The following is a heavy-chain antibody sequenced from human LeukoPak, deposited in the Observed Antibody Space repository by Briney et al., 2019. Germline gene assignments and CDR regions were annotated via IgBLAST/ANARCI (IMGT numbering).Heavy chain of an antibody. V-gene: IGHV4-4*07. J-gene: IGHJ6*03. CDR3: ARSYCTSTRCYYYYMDV. CDR1: GGSISSYY. D-gene: IGHD2-2*01. CDR2: IYSSGIT. Sequence: SETLSLTCTVSGGSISSYYWSWIRQPAGKGLEWLGLIYSSGITNYNPSLKSRVTMSVDTSKSQFSLRLSSVTAADTAVYYCARSYCTSTRCYYYYMDVWGKGTTVTVSS.